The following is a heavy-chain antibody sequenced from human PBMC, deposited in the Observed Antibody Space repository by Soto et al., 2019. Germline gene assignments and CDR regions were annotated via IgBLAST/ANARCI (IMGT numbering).Heavy chain of an antibody. V-gene: IGHV4-4*07. CDR1: GGSMSGYY. CDR3: AGNIAAAGRRYYGMDV. Sequence: QVQLQESGPGLVKPSETLSLTCTVSGGSMSGYYWSWIRQSAGKGLEWIGRVYTSETTYYNPSLKSGVTMSLDTSKNQFSLPLYSLTAADTAVYYCAGNIAAAGRRYYGMDVWGQGTTVTVSS. J-gene: IGHJ6*02. CDR2: VYTSETT. D-gene: IGHD6-13*01.